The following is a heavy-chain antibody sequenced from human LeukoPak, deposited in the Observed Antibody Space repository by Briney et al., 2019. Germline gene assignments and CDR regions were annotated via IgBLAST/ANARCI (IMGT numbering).Heavy chain of an antibody. V-gene: IGHV3-9*01. CDR1: GFTFDDYA. D-gene: IGHD5-18*01. CDR2: ISWNSGNI. CDR3: ARVEYSYGYVPPWY. J-gene: IGHJ4*02. Sequence: PGGSLRLSCAASGFTFDDYAMHWVRQAPGKGLEWVSGISWNSGNIDYADSVKGRFTISRDNAKNTLYLQMNCLRAEDTAVYYCARVEYSYGYVPPWYWGQGTLVTVSS.